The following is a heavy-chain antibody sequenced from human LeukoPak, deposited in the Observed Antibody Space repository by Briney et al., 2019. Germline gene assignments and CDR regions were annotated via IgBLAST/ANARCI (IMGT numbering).Heavy chain of an antibody. V-gene: IGHV1-18*01. D-gene: IGHD2-2*01. J-gene: IGHJ5*02. Sequence: ASVKVSCKASGYTFTSYGISWVRQAPGQGLEWMGWISAYNGNTNYAQKLQGRVTMTTDTSTSTAYMELRSLRSDDTAVYYCARDKIVVVPAASWLDPWGQGTLVTVSS. CDR3: ARDKIVVVPAASWLDP. CDR2: ISAYNGNT. CDR1: GYTFTSYG.